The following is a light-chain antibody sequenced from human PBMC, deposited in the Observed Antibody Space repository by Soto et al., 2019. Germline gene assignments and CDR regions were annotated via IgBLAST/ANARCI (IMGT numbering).Light chain of an antibody. CDR3: QHFGGTTFT. J-gene: IGKJ5*01. V-gene: IGKV3-20*01. Sequence: EIVLTQSPGTLSLSPGERATLSCRASQSISNTYVAWYQQKPGQAPRLRSDGASTRATGIPDRFSGSGSGTHFTLTISRLEPGDFAVYYCQHFGGTTFTFGQGTRLEIK. CDR2: GAS. CDR1: QSISNTY.